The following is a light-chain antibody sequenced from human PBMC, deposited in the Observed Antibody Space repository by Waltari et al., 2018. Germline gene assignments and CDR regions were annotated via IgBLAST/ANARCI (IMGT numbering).Light chain of an antibody. CDR1: TVGRKP. CDR3: QVWDVSSDHLYV. V-gene: IGLV3-21*04. CDR2: HDT. J-gene: IGLJ1*01. Sequence: SYVLTQLPSVSVAPVATSRATCRGATVGRKPVTWYQQKPGQAPLLGISHDTDRPSGTPERFSGYTYGNTATLTISRVVAVDEADYYCQVWDVSSDHLYVFGTGTRVTV.